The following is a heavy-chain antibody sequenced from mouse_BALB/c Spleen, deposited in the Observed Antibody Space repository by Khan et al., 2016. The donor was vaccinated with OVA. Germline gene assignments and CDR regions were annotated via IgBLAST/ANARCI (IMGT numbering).Heavy chain of an antibody. Sequence: EVELVESGGGLVQPGGSRKLSCAASGFTFSSFGMHWVRQAPEKGLEWVAYISSGSSTIYYADTVKGRFTISRDNPKNTLFLQMTSLRSEDTAMXFCARNYGYYFDYWGQGTTLTVSS. D-gene: IGHD1-2*01. CDR3: ARNYGYYFDY. V-gene: IGHV5-17*02. CDR1: GFTFSSFG. J-gene: IGHJ2*01. CDR2: ISSGSSTI.